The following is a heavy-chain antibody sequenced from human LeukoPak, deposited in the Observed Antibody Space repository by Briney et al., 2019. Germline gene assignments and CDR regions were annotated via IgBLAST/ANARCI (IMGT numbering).Heavy chain of an antibody. CDR3: ARDRDSSGWYNDFDY. V-gene: IGHV4-38-2*02. CDR1: GYSISSGYH. D-gene: IGHD6-19*01. J-gene: IGHJ4*02. Sequence: SETLSLTCTVSGYSISSGYHWGWIRQPPGKGLEWIGSIYHSGSTYYNPSLKSRVTISVDTSKNQFSLKLSSVTAADTAVYYCARDRDSSGWYNDFDYWGQGTLVTVSS. CDR2: IYHSGST.